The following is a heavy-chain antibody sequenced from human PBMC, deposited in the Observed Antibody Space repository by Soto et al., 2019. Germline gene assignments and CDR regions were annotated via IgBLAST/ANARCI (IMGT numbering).Heavy chain of an antibody. CDR3: ARDPHEYWTSYWFDP. Sequence: QVQLVQSGAEVKKPGASVKVSCKASGYNFNIYGINWVRQAPGQGLELMGWISAYDGKTTYAEKLQGRGTRTTDASTSTAYMELRSLRSDDTAVYYCARDPHEYWTSYWFDPWGQGTLVTVSS. CDR1: GYNFNIYG. D-gene: IGHD3-3*01. V-gene: IGHV1-18*01. CDR2: ISAYDGKT. J-gene: IGHJ5*02.